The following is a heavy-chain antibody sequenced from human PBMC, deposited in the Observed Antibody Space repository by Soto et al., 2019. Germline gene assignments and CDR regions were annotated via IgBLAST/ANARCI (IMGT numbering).Heavy chain of an antibody. V-gene: IGHV5-10-1*01. CDR2: IDPSDSYT. Sequence: PEESLKISCNGSGYSFTSYWINWVGQMPGKGLEWMGRIDPSDSYTNYSPSFQGRVTISADKSISTAYLQWSSLEASDTAMYYCARRFEVAGADYWGQGSLVTVSS. J-gene: IGHJ4*02. CDR1: GYSFTSYW. CDR3: ARRFEVAGADY. D-gene: IGHD6-19*01.